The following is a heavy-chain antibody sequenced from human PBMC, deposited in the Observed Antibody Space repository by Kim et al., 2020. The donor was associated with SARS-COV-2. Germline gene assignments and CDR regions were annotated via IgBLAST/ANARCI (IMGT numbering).Heavy chain of an antibody. Sequence: GGSLRLSCAASGFTFNTYPFHWVRQSPGKGLEWVSVISYDGKIQKYADSVKGRFTISRDDSRNKLYLQMNSLRAEDTALYYCAKDKFIAQPDYLDFWGQ. J-gene: IGHJ4*02. CDR2: ISYDGKIQ. V-gene: IGHV3-30*04. CDR1: GFTFNTYP. D-gene: IGHD2-2*01. CDR3: AKDKFIAQPDYLDF.